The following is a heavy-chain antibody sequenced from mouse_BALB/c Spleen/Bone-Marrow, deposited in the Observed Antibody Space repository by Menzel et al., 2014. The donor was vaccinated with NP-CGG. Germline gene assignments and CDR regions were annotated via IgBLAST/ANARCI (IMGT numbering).Heavy chain of an antibody. CDR1: DYTFTTYW. J-gene: IGHJ4*01. CDR2: IDPSTSET. V-gene: IGHV1-52*01. Sequence: QVQLQQSGPDLVRPGSSVKMSCKASDYTFTTYWMHWVKQRPGQGLEWIGMIDPSTSETRLNQKFRDKATLIVDKSSNTAYMQLSSLTSEDSAVYYCARRTLAMDYWGQGTSVTVSS. CDR3: ARRTLAMDY.